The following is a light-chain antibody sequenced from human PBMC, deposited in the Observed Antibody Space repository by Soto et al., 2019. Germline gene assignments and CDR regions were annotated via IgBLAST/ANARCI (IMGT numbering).Light chain of an antibody. CDR1: QSVSSN. CDR3: QHYNNWPKYT. CDR2: GAS. Sequence: EIVMTQSPATLSVSPGERATLSCRASQSVSSNLAWYQQKPGQAPRLLIYGASTRATDIPARFSGSGSGTEFTLTISSLQSEDFAVYYCQHYNNWPKYTFGQGTKLEIK. V-gene: IGKV3-15*01. J-gene: IGKJ2*01.